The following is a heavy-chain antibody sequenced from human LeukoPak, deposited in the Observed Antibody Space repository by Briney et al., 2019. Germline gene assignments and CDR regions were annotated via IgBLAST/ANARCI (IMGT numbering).Heavy chain of an antibody. D-gene: IGHD3-10*01. CDR3: AMAYGSGSYYFDY. CDR2: INPNSGGT. CDR1: GYTFTGYY. J-gene: IGHJ4*02. Sequence: ASVKVSCKASGYTFTGYYMHWVRQAPGQGLEWMGWINPNSGGTNYAQKLQGRVTMTRDTSISTAYMELSRLRSDDTAVYYCAMAYGSGSYYFDYWGQGTLVTVSS. V-gene: IGHV1-2*02.